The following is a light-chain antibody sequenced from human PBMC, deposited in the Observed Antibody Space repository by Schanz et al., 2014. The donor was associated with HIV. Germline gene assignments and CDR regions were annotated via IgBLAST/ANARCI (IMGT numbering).Light chain of an antibody. Sequence: QSVLTQPPSASGTPGQRVTISCSVSNSNLRSNTINWYHHLPGTAPKLLIQADIQRPSGVPDRFSGSKSGTSASLAITGLQAEDEADYYCQSYDSSLSEVFGGGTKLTVL. CDR3: QSYDSSLSEV. CDR1: NSNLRSNT. J-gene: IGLJ2*01. CDR2: ADI. V-gene: IGLV1-44*01.